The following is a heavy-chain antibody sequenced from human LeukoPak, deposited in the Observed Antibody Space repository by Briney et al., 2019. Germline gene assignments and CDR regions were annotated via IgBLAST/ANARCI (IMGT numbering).Heavy chain of an antibody. CDR1: GFTFDDCA. D-gene: IGHD5-12*01. J-gene: IGHJ6*02. V-gene: IGHV3-9*01. CDR3: AKDMGSGIVATSYYYYYYGMDV. Sequence: GGSLRLSCAASGFTFDDCAMHWVRQAPGKGLEWVSGISWNSGSIGYADSVKGRFTISRDNAKNSLYLQMNSLRAEDTALYYCAKDMGSGIVATSYYYYYYGMDVWGQGTTVTVSS. CDR2: ISWNSGSI.